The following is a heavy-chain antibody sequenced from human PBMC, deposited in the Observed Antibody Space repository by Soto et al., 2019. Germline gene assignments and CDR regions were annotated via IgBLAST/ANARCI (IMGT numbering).Heavy chain of an antibody. CDR2: ISTNSRYT. V-gene: IGHV3-11*03. J-gene: IGHJ5*02. CDR1: GFTLSDYY. Sequence: GGSLRLSCAASGFTLSDYYMTWIRQAPGKGLEWISYISTNSRYTKYADSVKGRFTISRDDAKNSLYLQMNSLRVEDTAVYYCARVYDILTSAWLDPWGQGTLVPVSS. CDR3: ARVYDILTSAWLDP. D-gene: IGHD3-9*01.